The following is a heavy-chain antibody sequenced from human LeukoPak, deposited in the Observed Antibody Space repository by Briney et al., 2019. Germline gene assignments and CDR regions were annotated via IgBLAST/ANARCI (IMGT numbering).Heavy chain of an antibody. J-gene: IGHJ5*02. D-gene: IGHD3-3*01. Sequence: SETLSLTCAVSGGSISSNNWWGWVRQPPGKGLEWIGEIYHSGSPNYNPSLKSRVTISVDKSRNHFSLNLSSVTAADTAVYYCARGVVVGYDFWSGYPQNWFDPWGQGTLVTVSS. CDR2: IYHSGSP. CDR3: ARGVVVGYDFWSGYPQNWFDP. V-gene: IGHV4-4*02. CDR1: GGSISSNNW.